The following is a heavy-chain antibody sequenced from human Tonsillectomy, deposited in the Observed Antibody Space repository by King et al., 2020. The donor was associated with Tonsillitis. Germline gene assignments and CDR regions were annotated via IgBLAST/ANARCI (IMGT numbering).Heavy chain of an antibody. CDR2: FDPEDGET. D-gene: IGHD3-3*01. V-gene: IGHV1-24*01. CDR1: GYTLTELS. J-gene: IGHJ5*02. Sequence: VQLVQSGAEVKKPGASVKVSCKVSGYTLTELSMHWVRQAPGKGLEWMGGFDPEDGETIYAQKFQGRVTMTEDTSTDTAYMELSSLRSEDTAVYYCATEPIYYDFWSGYYLFDWFDPWGHPTLVTVSS. CDR3: ATEPIYYDFWSGYYLFDWFDP.